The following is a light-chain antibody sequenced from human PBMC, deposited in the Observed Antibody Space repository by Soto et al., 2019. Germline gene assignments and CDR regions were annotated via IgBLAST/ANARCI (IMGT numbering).Light chain of an antibody. CDR3: ASYAGGNQV. J-gene: IGLJ1*01. Sequence: ALTQPPSASGSPGQSVTISCTGTGSDVGGYNFVSWYQHHPGKAPKLMIYEVTRRPSGVPDRFSGSKSANTASLTVSGLLAEDEADYYCASYAGGNQVFGTGTKVTVL. V-gene: IGLV2-8*01. CDR2: EVT. CDR1: GSDVGGYNF.